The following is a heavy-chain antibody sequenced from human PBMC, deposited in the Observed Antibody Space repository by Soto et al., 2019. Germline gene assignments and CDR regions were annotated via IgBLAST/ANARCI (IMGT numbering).Heavy chain of an antibody. V-gene: IGHV1-8*01. CDR2: MNPNSGNT. J-gene: IGHJ6*03. CDR3: ARGRGGDTIFGAVTLYPYYYYYMDV. D-gene: IGHD3-3*01. Sequence: KVSCKASGYTFTSYDINWVRQATGQGLEWMGWMNPNSGNTGYAQKFQGRVTMTRNTSISTAYMELSSLRSEDTAVYYCARGRGGDTIFGAVTLYPYYYYYMDVWGKGTTVTVSS. CDR1: GYTFTSYD.